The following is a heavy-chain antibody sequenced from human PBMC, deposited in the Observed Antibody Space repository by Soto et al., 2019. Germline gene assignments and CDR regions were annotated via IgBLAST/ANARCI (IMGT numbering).Heavy chain of an antibody. D-gene: IGHD1-26*01. CDR1: GYTFSTHA. Sequence: QVHVVQSGAELKQPGASVKVSCKASGYTFSTHAMHWVRQAPGRRLEWVGWINGGSGDTKYSQTFQGRITITRDTAGCAAYMELRRLRWEDTAVYYCVRDEGGLTAQEHYDYGMDVWGQGTPVTVSS. V-gene: IGHV1-3*01. J-gene: IGHJ6*02. CDR2: INGGSGDT. CDR3: VRDEGGLTAQEHYDYGMDV.